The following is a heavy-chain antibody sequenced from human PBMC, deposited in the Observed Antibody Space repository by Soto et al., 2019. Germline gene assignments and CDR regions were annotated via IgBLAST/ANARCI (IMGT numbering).Heavy chain of an antibody. Sequence: ASVKVSCKASGYTLTSYGISWLRQAPGQGLEWMGWISAYNGNTKYAHKLQGRVTMNTDTATSTAYMXPRSLRSDDTDVYYCARDYSSGCYYFDRWGQGIRVTVCS. J-gene: IGHJ4*02. CDR2: ISAYNGNT. V-gene: IGHV1-18*01. CDR3: ARDYSSGCYYFDR. CDR1: GYTLTSYG. D-gene: IGHD6-19*01.